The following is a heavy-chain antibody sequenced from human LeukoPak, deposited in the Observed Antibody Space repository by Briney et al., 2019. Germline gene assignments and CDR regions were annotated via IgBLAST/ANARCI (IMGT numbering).Heavy chain of an antibody. CDR1: GGSISSYY. J-gene: IGHJ4*02. CDR2: IYYSGST. V-gene: IGHV4-59*01. CDR3: AREGVTMLDY. D-gene: IGHD4-11*01. Sequence: SETLSLTCTVSGGSISSYYWNWIRQPPGKGLEWIGYIYYSGSTNYNPSLKSRVTISVDTSKNQFSLKLRSVTAADTAVYYCAREGVTMLDYWGQGTMVTVSS.